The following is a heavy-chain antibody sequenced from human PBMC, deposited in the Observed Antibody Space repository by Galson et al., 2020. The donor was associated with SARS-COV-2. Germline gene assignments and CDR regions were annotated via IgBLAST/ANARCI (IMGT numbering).Heavy chain of an antibody. J-gene: IGHJ6*03. CDR1: GYSITRDNW. CDR3: ARVGFFSMDV. Sequence: SETLYLTCTLSGYSITRDNWWTWVRQAPGKGLEWIGEVYRSESTNYNPSFKRRVTITIDKSKNQFYLKLASVTAADTAVYFCARVGFFSMDVWGKGTTVIASS. CDR2: VYRSEST. V-gene: IGHV4-4*02. D-gene: IGHD3-10*01.